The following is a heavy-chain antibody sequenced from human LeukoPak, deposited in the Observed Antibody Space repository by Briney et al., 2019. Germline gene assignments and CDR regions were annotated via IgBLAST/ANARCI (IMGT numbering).Heavy chain of an antibody. CDR1: GGSISSYY. D-gene: IGHD3-9*01. Sequence: SETLSLTCTVSGGSISSYYWSWIRQPPGKGLEWIGYIYYSGSTNYNPSLKRRVTISVETSKNQFSLKLSSVTAADTAVYYCARARLTGYNINWFDPWGQGTLVTVSS. CDR2: IYYSGST. V-gene: IGHV4-59*01. CDR3: ARARLTGYNINWFDP. J-gene: IGHJ5*02.